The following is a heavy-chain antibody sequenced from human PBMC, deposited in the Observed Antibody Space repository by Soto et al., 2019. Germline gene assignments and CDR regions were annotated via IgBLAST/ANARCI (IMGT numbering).Heavy chain of an antibody. V-gene: IGHV1-69*13. Sequence: SVKVSCKASGGTFSSYAISWVRQAPGQGLEWMGGIIPIFGTANYAQKFQGRVTITADESTSTAYMELSSLRSEDTAVYYCARDLHYYDSSGYNSNWFDPWGQGTLVTVS. CDR1: GGTFSSYA. CDR3: ARDLHYYDSSGYNSNWFDP. CDR2: IIPIFGTA. D-gene: IGHD3-22*01. J-gene: IGHJ5*02.